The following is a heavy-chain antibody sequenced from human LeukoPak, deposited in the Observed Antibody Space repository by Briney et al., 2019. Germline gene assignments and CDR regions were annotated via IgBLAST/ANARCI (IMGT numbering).Heavy chain of an antibody. V-gene: IGHV3-11*06. J-gene: IGHJ4*02. CDR3: ARDRGRYTSGWYFDY. CDR1: GFTFSDYY. D-gene: IGHD6-19*01. Sequence: GGSLTLSCAASGFTFSDYYMSWIRQPPGKGLEWISYISSTGIYTNYADSVKGRFTISRDNAKNSLYLQMNSLRAEDTAVYFCARDRGRYTSGWYFDYWGQGTLVTVSS. CDR2: ISSTGIYT.